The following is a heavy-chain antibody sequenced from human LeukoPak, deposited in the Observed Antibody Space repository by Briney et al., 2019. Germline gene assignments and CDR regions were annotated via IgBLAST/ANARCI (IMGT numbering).Heavy chain of an antibody. J-gene: IGHJ3*02. D-gene: IGHD1-26*01. CDR1: GFTFDDYA. Sequence: PGGSLRLSCAASGFTFDDYAMHWVRQAPGKGLAWVSGISWNSGSIGYADSVKGRFTISRDNAKNSLYLQMNSLRAEDTALYYCAKDSRWELLKNAFDIWGQGTMVTVSS. CDR3: AKDSRWELLKNAFDI. CDR2: ISWNSGSI. V-gene: IGHV3-9*01.